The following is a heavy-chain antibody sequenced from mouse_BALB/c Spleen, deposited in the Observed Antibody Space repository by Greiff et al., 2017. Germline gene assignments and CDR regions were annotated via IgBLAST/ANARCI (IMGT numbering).Heavy chain of an antibody. CDR1: GYSFTSYW. CDR3: TKEWNWYFDY. Sequence: EVQLQQSGTVLARPGASVKMSCKASGYSFTSYWMHWVKQRPGQGLEWIGAIYPGNSDTSYNQKFKGKAKLTAVTSASTAYMELSSLTNEDSAVYYCTKEWNWYFDYWGQGTTLTVSS. CDR2: IYPGNSDT. D-gene: IGHD4-1*01. V-gene: IGHV1-5*01. J-gene: IGHJ2*01.